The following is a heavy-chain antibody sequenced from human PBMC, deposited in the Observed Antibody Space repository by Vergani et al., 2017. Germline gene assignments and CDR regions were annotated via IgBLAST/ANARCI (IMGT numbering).Heavy chain of an antibody. V-gene: IGHV3-30*03. CDR3: ARGVGTPWGAFDI. CDR1: GFTFSRNA. J-gene: IGHJ3*02. CDR2: ISYDGSNK. D-gene: IGHD1-26*01. Sequence: QVQLVESGGGVVQPGRSLRLSCVASGFTFSRNAMHWVRQAPGKGLEWVAAISYDGSNKYNAESVKGRFTISRDNYKNTLSLQLNSLRPEDTAVYYCARGVGTPWGAFDIWGQGTMVTVSS.